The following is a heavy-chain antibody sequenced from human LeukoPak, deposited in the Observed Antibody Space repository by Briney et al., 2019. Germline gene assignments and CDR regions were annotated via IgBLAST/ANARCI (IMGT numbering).Heavy chain of an antibody. Sequence: GGSLRLTCAASGFTHRSYAMSWVRQAPGKGLEWVSAISGGGGSTYYADSVKGRFTISRDNSKNTLYLQMNSLRAEDTAVYYCAKDFEVVSGVYYYDSSGYYFDYWGQGGLVTVSS. J-gene: IGHJ4*02. D-gene: IGHD3-22*01. CDR3: AKDFEVVSGVYYYDSSGYYFDY. CDR2: ISGGGGST. CDR1: GFTHRSYA. V-gene: IGHV3-23*01.